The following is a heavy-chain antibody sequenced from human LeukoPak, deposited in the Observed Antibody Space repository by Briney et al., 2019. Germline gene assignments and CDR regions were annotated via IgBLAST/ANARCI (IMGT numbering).Heavy chain of an antibody. CDR2: ISTSSSYI. CDR3: AKDREGGYYPLYYFDY. V-gene: IGHV3-21*04. CDR1: GFTFSSYS. J-gene: IGHJ4*02. D-gene: IGHD3-22*01. Sequence: GGSLRLSCAASGFTFSSYSMNWVRQAPGKGLEWVSSISTSSSYIYYADSVKGRFTISRDNAKNSLYLQMNSLRAEDTAVYYCAKDREGGYYPLYYFDYWGQGTLVTVSS.